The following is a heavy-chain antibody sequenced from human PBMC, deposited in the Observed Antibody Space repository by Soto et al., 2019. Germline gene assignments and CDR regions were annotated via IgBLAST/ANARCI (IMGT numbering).Heavy chain of an antibody. J-gene: IGHJ6*02. CDR3: ARGRGIAVAGILYYYYGMDV. Sequence: PSETLSLTCNVSSVPISEYSWSWVRQSPGKGLEWIGNYNHSGSTKYNPSLKSRVTISVDTSKNQFSLKLSSVTAADTAVYYCARGRGIAVAGILYYYYGMDVWGQGTTVTVSS. V-gene: IGHV4-59*12. D-gene: IGHD6-19*01. CDR1: SVPISEYS. CDR2: YNHSGST.